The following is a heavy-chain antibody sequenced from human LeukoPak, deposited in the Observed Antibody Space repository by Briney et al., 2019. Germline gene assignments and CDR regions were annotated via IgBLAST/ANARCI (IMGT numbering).Heavy chain of an antibody. CDR1: GFTFSNCA. CDR2: INHSGST. CDR3: ARGPSIAAAGSRYYDY. J-gene: IGHJ4*02. Sequence: GSLRLSCAASGFTFSNCAMGWIRQPPGKGLEWIGEINHSGSTNYNPSLKSRVTISVDTSKNQFSLKLSSVTAADTAVYYCARGPSIAAAGSRYYDYWGQGTLVTVSS. D-gene: IGHD6-13*01. V-gene: IGHV4-34*01.